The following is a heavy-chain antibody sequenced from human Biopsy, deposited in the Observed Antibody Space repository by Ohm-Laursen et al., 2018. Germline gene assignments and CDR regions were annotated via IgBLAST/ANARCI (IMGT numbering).Heavy chain of an antibody. V-gene: IGHV1-69*06. J-gene: IGHJ1*01. CDR3: ATKLTGYFHH. CDR1: GGTFSNYG. CDR2: NIPILGTG. Sequence: SSVKVSCKAPGGTFSNYGVNWVRQAPGQGLEWLGGNIPILGTGNYAQKFQDGVTVAADTSTSTATMELRSLRSDDTAVYYCATKLTGYFHHWGQGTLVIVSS. D-gene: IGHD3-9*01.